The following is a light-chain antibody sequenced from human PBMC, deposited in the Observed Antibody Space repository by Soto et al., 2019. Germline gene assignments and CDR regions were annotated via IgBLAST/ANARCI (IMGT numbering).Light chain of an antibody. Sequence: ETVLTQSPATLSLSPGERATLSCRASQSINTYIAWYQQKPGQAPRLLIYDASNRATGIPARFSGSGSGTDFTLTISSLEPEDFAVYYCQQRFTWPSFGPGTKVDVK. J-gene: IGKJ3*01. CDR2: DAS. CDR1: QSINTY. CDR3: QQRFTWPS. V-gene: IGKV3-11*01.